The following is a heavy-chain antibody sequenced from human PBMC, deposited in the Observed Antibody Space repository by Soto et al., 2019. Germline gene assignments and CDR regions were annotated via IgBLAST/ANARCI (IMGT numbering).Heavy chain of an antibody. CDR2: IKQDASEK. CDR1: GFTFSSYW. D-gene: IGHD2-15*01. CDR3: AKVVVVADTGAFDI. J-gene: IGHJ3*02. Sequence: GGSLRLSCAASGFTFSSYWMTWVRQAPGKGLEWVASIKQDASEKQYVDSVKGQFTISRDNARNSLYLQMNSLRAEDTAVYYCAKVVVVADTGAFDIWGQGTMVTVS. V-gene: IGHV3-7*01.